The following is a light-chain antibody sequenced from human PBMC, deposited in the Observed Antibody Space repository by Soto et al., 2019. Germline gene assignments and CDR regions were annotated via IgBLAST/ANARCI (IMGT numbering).Light chain of an antibody. V-gene: IGKV4-1*01. Sequence: DIVMTQSPDSLAVSLGERATSNCKSSQSILDRSKNKYYLAWYQQKSGQPPILLIYWASLREPGVPDRFTGGGSVTDFALTISSSQAEDVVVYYCQPYFTSPWTFCQGTKVEI. CDR1: QSILDRSKNKYY. CDR3: QPYFTSPWT. J-gene: IGKJ1*01. CDR2: WAS.